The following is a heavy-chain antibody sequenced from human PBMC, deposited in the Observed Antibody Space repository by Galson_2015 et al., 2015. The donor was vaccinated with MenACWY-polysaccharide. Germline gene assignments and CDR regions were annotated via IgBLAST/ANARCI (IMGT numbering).Heavy chain of an antibody. V-gene: IGHV3-33*01. CDR1: GSRFSNSG. CDR3: AREGSRIVSHAFDI. Sequence: SLRLSCAASGSRFSNSGMHWVRQAPSKGLEWVAVIQYDGSNKVYADSVKGRFTISRDNSKNTVSLEMNTLGVEDTAVYYCAREGSRIVSHAFDI. J-gene: IGHJ3*02. CDR2: IQYDGSNK. D-gene: IGHD2-2*01.